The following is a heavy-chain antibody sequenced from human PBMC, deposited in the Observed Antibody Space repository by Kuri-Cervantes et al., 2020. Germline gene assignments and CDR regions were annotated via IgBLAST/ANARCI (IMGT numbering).Heavy chain of an antibody. J-gene: IGHJ5*02. D-gene: IGHD3-10*01. CDR1: GGSISNYF. CDR3: ARERITMVRGVTWFDP. Sequence: ESLKISCTVSGGSISNYFWSWIRQPPGKGLEWIGYIYYSGSTNYNPSLKSRVTISVDTSKNQFSLKLSSVTAADTAVYYCARERITMVRGVTWFDPWGQGTRVTVSS. V-gene: IGHV4-59*01. CDR2: IYYSGST.